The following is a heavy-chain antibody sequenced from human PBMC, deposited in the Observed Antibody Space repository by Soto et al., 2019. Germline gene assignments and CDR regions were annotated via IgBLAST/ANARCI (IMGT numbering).Heavy chain of an antibody. Sequence: GSLRLSCAASGFTFSSYAMSWVRQAPGKGLEWVSAISGSGGSTYYADSMKGRFTISRDNSKDTLYLQMNSLRAEDTAVYYWAKDGAATPLNLRYNKHDYWGQGTLVTVSS. CDR2: ISGSGGST. V-gene: IGHV3-23*01. CDR1: GFTFSSYA. CDR3: AKDGAATPLNLRYNKHDY. J-gene: IGHJ4*02. D-gene: IGHD2-15*01.